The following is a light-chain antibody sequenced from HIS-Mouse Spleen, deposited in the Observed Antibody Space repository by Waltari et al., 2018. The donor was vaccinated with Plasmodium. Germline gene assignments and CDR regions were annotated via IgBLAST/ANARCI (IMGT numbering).Light chain of an antibody. J-gene: IGLJ3*02. CDR3: YSTDSSGNHRV. Sequence: SYELTQPPSVSVSPGQTARITCSADAFPKKYAYWYQQKSGQAPVLVIYEDSKRPPGIPERFSGSSSGTMATLTISGAQVEDEADYYCYSTDSSGNHRVFGGGTKLTVL. CDR2: EDS. CDR1: AFPKKY. V-gene: IGLV3-10*01.